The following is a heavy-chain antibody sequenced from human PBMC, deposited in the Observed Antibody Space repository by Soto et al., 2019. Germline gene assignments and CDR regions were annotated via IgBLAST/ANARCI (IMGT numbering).Heavy chain of an antibody. D-gene: IGHD6-19*01. CDR3: AKSLYHRYSSVRSLVLDY. CDR2: ISGSGGST. CDR1: GFTFSSYA. J-gene: IGHJ4*02. V-gene: IGHV3-23*01. Sequence: GGSLRLSCAASGFTFSSYAMSWVRQAPGKGLEWVSAISGSGGSTYYADSVKGRFTISRDNSKNTLYLQMNSLRAEDTAVYYCAKSLYHRYSSVRSLVLDYWGQGTLVTVSS.